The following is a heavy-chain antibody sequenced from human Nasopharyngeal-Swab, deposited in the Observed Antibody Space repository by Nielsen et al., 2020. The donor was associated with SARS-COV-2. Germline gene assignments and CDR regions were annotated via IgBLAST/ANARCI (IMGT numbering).Heavy chain of an antibody. D-gene: IGHD5-18*01. Sequence: GGSLRLSCAASGFTFDDYAMHWVPQAPGKGLEWVSGISWNSGSIGYADSVKGRFTISRDNAKNSLYLQMNSLRAEDTALYYCAKDGGYSYGSYYYYYMDVWGKGTTVTVSS. CDR3: AKDGGYSYGSYYYYYMDV. J-gene: IGHJ6*03. V-gene: IGHV3-9*01. CDR1: GFTFDDYA. CDR2: ISWNSGSI.